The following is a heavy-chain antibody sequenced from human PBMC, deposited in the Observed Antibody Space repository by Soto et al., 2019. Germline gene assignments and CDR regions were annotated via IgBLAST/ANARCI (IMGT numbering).Heavy chain of an antibody. CDR1: GGSISSYY. CDR2: IYYSGST. J-gene: IGHJ3*02. D-gene: IGHD3-16*02. V-gene: IGHV4-59*08. Sequence: QVQLQESGPGLVKPSETLSLTCTVSGGSISSYYWIWIRQPPGKGLEWIGYIYYSGSTNYNPSLKSRVTIPVDTSKNQFSLKLSSVTAADTAVYYCARLYGLDAFDIWGQGTMVTVSA. CDR3: ARLYGLDAFDI.